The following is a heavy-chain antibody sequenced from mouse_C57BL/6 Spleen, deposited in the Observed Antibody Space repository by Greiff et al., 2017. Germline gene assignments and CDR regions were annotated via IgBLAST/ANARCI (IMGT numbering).Heavy chain of an antibody. Sequence: QVQLQQPGAELVRPGSSVKLSCKASGYTFTSYWMDWVKQRPGQGLEWIGNIYPSDSETHYNQKFKDKATLTVDKSSSTAYMQLSSLTSEDSAVYYCARRGHGTVAPFAYWGQGTLVTVSA. J-gene: IGHJ3*01. D-gene: IGHD1-1*01. CDR2: IYPSDSET. V-gene: IGHV1-61*01. CDR3: ARRGHGTVAPFAY. CDR1: GYTFTSYW.